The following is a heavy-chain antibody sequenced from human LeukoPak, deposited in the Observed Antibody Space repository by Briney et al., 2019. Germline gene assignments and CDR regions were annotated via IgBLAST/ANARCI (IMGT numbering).Heavy chain of an antibody. V-gene: IGHV3-21*01. D-gene: IGHD3-10*01. J-gene: IGHJ4*02. Sequence: GGSLRLSCAASRFTFSSYSMNWVRQAPGKGLEWVSSISSSGSYIYYADSVKGRFTISRDNAKNSLYLQMNSLRAEDTAVYYCAKVAKYYYGPETYYFFEQWGQGTPVTASS. CDR1: RFTFSSYS. CDR2: ISSSGSYI. CDR3: AKVAKYYYGPETYYFFEQ.